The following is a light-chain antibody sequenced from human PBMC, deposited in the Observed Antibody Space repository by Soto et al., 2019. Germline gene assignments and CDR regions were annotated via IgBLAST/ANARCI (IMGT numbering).Light chain of an antibody. V-gene: IGKV3-20*01. CDR1: QSLSSSY. Sequence: EIVLTQSPGTLSLSPGERATLSCRARQSLSSSYLAWYQQKPGQAPRLLIYGASSRATGIPDRFSGSGSGTDCPLTISRLEPEDFAVYYCQQYGSSSYTFGQGTKLEIK. J-gene: IGKJ2*01. CDR3: QQYGSSSYT. CDR2: GAS.